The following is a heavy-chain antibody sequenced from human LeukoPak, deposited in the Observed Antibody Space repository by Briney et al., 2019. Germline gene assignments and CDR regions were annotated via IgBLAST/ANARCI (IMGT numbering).Heavy chain of an antibody. V-gene: IGHV4-34*01. D-gene: IGHD3-10*01. J-gene: IGHJ6*03. CDR3: ARSRWFRELRAYYYYMDV. Sequence: SETLSLTCAVYGGSFSGYYWSWIRQPPGKGLEWIGEINHSGSTNYNPSLKSRVTISVDTSKNQFSLKLSSVTAADTAVYYCARSRWFRELRAYYYYMDVWGKGTTVTVSS. CDR2: INHSGST. CDR1: GGSFSGYY.